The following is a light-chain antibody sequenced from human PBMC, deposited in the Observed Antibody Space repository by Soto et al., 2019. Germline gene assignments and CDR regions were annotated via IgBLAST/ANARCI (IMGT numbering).Light chain of an antibody. CDR2: WAS. CDR3: QQYYSSPPT. Sequence: DTVMTQSPDSLAVSLCERATINCKSSQRVLYSSNNKNYLALYQQKPGQPPKLRIYWASSRESGVPDRFSGSGSGTDFTLTIGSLQAEDVAVYYCQQYYSSPPTFGGGTKVEIK. V-gene: IGKV4-1*01. CDR1: QRVLYSSNNKNY. J-gene: IGKJ4*02.